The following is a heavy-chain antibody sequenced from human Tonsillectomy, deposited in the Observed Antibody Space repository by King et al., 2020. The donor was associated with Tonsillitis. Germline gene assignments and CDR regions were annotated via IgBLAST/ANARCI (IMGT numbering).Heavy chain of an antibody. CDR1: GLTFSSYA. V-gene: IGHV3-23*04. CDR3: AKHIRYYDSSGYRWGVRGFDY. D-gene: IGHD3-22*01. CDR2: ISGSGDST. Sequence: VQLVESGGGLVQPGGSLRLSCAASGLTFSSYAMSWARQAPGKGLEWVSAISGSGDSTKYADSVKGRFTISRDNSKNTLYLQMSTLRVEDTAVYYCAKHIRYYDSSGYRWGVRGFDYWGQGTLVTVSS. J-gene: IGHJ4*02.